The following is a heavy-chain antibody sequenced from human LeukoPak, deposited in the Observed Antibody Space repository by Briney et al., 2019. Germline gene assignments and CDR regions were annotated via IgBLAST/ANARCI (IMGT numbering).Heavy chain of an antibody. Sequence: ASVKVSCKASGYTFTSYDINWVRQATGQGLEWMGWMNPNSGNTGYAQKFQGRVTMTRNTSISTAYMELSSLRSEDTAVYYCARGGSGYYFWSPNWFDPWGQGTLVTVSS. V-gene: IGHV1-8*01. CDR1: GYTFTSYD. CDR2: MNPNSGNT. J-gene: IGHJ5*02. D-gene: IGHD3-22*01. CDR3: ARGGSGYYFWSPNWFDP.